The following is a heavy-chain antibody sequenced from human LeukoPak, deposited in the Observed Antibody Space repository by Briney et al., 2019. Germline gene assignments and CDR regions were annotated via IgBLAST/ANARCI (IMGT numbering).Heavy chain of an antibody. CDR1: GGSISSYY. CDR2: IYTSGST. V-gene: IGHV4-4*09. D-gene: IGHD4-11*01. J-gene: IGHJ5*02. Sequence: SETLSLTCTVSGGSISSYYWSWIRQPPGKGLEWIGYIYTSGSTNYNPSLKSRVTISVDTSKNQFSLKLSSVTAADTAVYYCARHGSNYLPDLWFEPWGQGTLVTVSS. CDR3: ARHGSNYLPDLWFEP.